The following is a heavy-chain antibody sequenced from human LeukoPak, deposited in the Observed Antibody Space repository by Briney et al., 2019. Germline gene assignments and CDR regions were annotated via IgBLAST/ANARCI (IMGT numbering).Heavy chain of an antibody. CDR3: ARGDGDY. V-gene: IGHV4-59*01. CDR2: IYYSGST. CDR1: GGSISSYY. J-gene: IGHJ4*02. Sequence: SETLSFTCTVSGGSISSYYWSWIRQPPGKGLEWIGYIYYSGSTNYNPSLKSRVTISVDTSKNQFSLKLSSVTAADTAVYYCARGDGDYWGQGTLVTVSS.